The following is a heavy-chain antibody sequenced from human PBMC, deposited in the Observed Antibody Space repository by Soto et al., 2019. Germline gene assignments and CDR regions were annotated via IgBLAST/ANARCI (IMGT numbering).Heavy chain of an antibody. D-gene: IGHD3-9*01. V-gene: IGHV4-59*01. CDR3: ARENYDILTGYYWVNWFDP. CDR2: IYYSGST. J-gene: IGHJ5*02. Sequence: SETLSLTCTVSGGSISSYYWSWIRQPPGKGLEWIGYIYYSGSTNYNPSLKSRVTISVDTSKNQFSLKLSSVTAADTAVYYCARENYDILTGYYWVNWFDPWGQGTLVTVS. CDR1: GGSISSYY.